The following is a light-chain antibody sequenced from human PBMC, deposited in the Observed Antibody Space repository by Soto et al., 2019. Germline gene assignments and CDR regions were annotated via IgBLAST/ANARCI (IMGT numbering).Light chain of an antibody. V-gene: IGLV1-40*01. J-gene: IGLJ3*02. CDR2: GHN. CDR3: QTYDSSLSGSV. Sequence: QSVLTQPPSVSGAPGQRVTISCTGTNSNLGTGYDVHWYQQLPGAAPKLLIYGHNNRPSGVPDRFSAYKSGTSASLAINELQAEDEADYYFQTYDSSLSGSVFGGGTKLTVL. CDR1: NSNLGTGYD.